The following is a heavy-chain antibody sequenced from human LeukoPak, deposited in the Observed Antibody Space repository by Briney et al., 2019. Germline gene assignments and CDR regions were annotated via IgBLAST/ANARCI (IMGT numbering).Heavy chain of an antibody. CDR3: ARGRGVMVSFGY. J-gene: IGHJ4*02. CDR1: GFTVNSNY. Sequence: PGGSLRLSCAASGFTVNSNYMSWVRQAPGKGLEWVSVIYSGGSTNYADSVKGRFTISRDNSKNTLYLQMNSLRAEDTAVYYCARGRGVMVSFGYWGQGTLVTVSS. V-gene: IGHV3-66*01. D-gene: IGHD2-8*01. CDR2: IYSGGST.